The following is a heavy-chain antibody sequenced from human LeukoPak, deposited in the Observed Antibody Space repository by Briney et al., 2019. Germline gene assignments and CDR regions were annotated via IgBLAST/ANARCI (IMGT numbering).Heavy chain of an antibody. CDR2: IYYSGST. D-gene: IGHD6-6*01. CDR3: AREVIAAHNWFDP. V-gene: IGHV4-39*07. J-gene: IGHJ5*02. CDR1: GGSISSSSYY. Sequence: SETLSLACTVSGGSISSSSYYWGWIRQPPGKGLEWIGSIYYSGSTYYNPSLKSRVAISADTSNNQSSLKLSSVTAADTAVYYCAREVIAAHNWFDPWGQGTLVTVSS.